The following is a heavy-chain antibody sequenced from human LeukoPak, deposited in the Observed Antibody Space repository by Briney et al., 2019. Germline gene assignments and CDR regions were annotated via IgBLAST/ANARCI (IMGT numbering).Heavy chain of an antibody. Sequence: GESLKISCKASGYSFTTYWFGWVRQLPETGLEFMGIIHPGDSDIRYSPSFRGQVTISADKSTSTAYLQRSNLKASDTAMYYCARRATSSSADQRHFDYWGQGTLVTVSS. CDR2: IHPGDSDI. V-gene: IGHV5-51*01. CDR1: GYSFTTYW. J-gene: IGHJ4*02. D-gene: IGHD1-26*01. CDR3: ARRATSSSADQRHFDY.